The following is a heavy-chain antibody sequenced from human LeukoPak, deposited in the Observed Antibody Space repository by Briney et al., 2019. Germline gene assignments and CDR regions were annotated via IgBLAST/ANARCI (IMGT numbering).Heavy chain of an antibody. CDR3: ARRGSSSWYFDY. CDR1: GGSISNYY. CDR2: IYYSGST. Sequence: TSETLSLTCTVSGGSISNYYWSWIRQPPGKGLEWLGYIYYSGSTNYNPSLKSRVTISVDTSKNQFSLKLSSVTAADTAVYYCARRGSSSWYFDYWGQGTLVTVSS. V-gene: IGHV4-59*08. J-gene: IGHJ4*02. D-gene: IGHD6-13*01.